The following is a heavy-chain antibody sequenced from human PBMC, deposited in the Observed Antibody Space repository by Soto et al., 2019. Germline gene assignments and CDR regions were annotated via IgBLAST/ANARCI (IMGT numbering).Heavy chain of an antibody. CDR3: ARLGRRYQLPTLETPFHF. V-gene: IGHV1-18*01. Sequence: GASVKVSCKASGYTFISYGITWVRQAPGQGLEWMGWISAYNGDTNYAQKFQGRVTMTTDTSTSTAYMELRSLRSDDTALYFCARLGRRYQLPTLETPFHFWGQGPLVTLSS. CDR1: GYTFISYG. J-gene: IGHJ4*02. CDR2: ISAYNGDT. D-gene: IGHD2-2*01.